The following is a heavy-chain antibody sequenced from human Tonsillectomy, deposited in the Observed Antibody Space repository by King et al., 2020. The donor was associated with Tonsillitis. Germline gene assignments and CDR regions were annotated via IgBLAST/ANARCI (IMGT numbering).Heavy chain of an antibody. CDR2: IYYSGST. CDR3: ARSGLEGRAVIDY. J-gene: IGHJ4*02. V-gene: IGHV4-59*01. D-gene: IGHD1-1*01. CDR1: GGSISSYY. Sequence: QLQESGPGLVKPSETLSLTCTVSGGSISSYYWSWIRQPPGKGLEWIGYIYYSGSTNYNPSLKSRVTISVDTSKNQFSLKLSSVTAADTAVYYCARSGLEGRAVIDYWGQGTLVTVSS.